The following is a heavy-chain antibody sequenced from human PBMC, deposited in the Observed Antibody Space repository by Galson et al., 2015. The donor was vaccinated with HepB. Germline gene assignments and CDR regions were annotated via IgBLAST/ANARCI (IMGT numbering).Heavy chain of an antibody. D-gene: IGHD6-13*01. V-gene: IGHV6-1*01. J-gene: IGHJ6*02. CDR2: TYYRSKWYN. CDR1: GDSVSSNSAA. CDR3: ARDPRFEAAAAGTYYYGMDV. Sequence: CAISGDSVSSNSAAWNWIRQSPSRGLEWLGRTYYRSKWYNDYAVSVKSRITINPDTSKNQFSLQLNSVTPEDTAVYYCARDPRFEAAAAGTYYYGMDVWGQGTTVTVSS.